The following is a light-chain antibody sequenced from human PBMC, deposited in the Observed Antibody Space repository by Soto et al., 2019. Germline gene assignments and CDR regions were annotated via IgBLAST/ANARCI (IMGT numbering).Light chain of an antibody. J-gene: IGLJ2*01. V-gene: IGLV3-21*02. CDR1: NIGSKS. CDR3: QVWDSSSDQAGV. Sequence: SYEMTQPPSVSVAPGQTARINCGGNNIGSKSVHWYQQKPGQAPVLVVYEDSDRPSGIPERFSGSNSGNTDTLTISRVEAGDEADYYCQVWDSSSDQAGVFGGGTKVTVL. CDR2: EDS.